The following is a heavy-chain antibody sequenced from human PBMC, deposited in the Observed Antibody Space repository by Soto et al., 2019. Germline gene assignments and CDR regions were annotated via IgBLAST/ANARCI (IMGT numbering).Heavy chain of an antibody. V-gene: IGHV1-46*01. D-gene: IGHD3-22*01. CDR3: ARDPREIYYDSSGYYYPYYFDY. CDR2: INPSGGST. Sequence: GLEWMGIINPSGGSTSYAQKFQGRVTMTRDTSTSTVYMELSSLRSEDTAVYYCARDPREIYYDSSGYYYPYYFDYWGQGTFVSVSS. J-gene: IGHJ4*02.